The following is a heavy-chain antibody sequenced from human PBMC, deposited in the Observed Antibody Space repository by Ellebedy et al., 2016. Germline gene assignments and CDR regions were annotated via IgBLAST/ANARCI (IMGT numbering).Heavy chain of an antibody. CDR2: ISYDGSNK. CDR3: ARDYHGSGSLDY. V-gene: IGHV3-30*03. Sequence: GESLKISXAASGFTFSSYGMHWVRQAPGKGLEWVAVISYDGSNKYYADSVKGRFTISRDNSKNTLYLQMNSLRAEDTAVYYCARDYHGSGSLDYWGQGTLVTVSS. J-gene: IGHJ4*02. D-gene: IGHD3-10*01. CDR1: GFTFSSYG.